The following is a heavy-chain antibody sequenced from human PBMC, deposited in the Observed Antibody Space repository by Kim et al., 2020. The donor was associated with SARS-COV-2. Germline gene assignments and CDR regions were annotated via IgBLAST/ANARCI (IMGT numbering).Heavy chain of an antibody. CDR2: IYYSGST. CDR3: ARESYYYDSSGYSNAFDI. CDR1: GGSISSSSYY. D-gene: IGHD3-22*01. V-gene: IGHV4-39*02. J-gene: IGHJ3*02. Sequence: SETLSLTCTVSGGSISSSSYYWGWIRQPPGKGLEWIGSIYYSGSTYYNPSLKSRVTISVDTSKNQFSLKLSSVTAADTAVYYCARESYYYDSSGYSNAFDIWGQGTMVTVSS.